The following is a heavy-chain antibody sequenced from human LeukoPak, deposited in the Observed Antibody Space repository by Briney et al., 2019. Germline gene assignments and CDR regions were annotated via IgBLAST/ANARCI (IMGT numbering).Heavy chain of an antibody. CDR3: ANDMSLPHCGMDV. D-gene: IGHD3-10*02. J-gene: IGHJ6*02. V-gene: IGHV3-30*18. CDR1: GFTFSSYG. CDR2: ISYDGSNK. Sequence: GGSLRLSCAASGFTFSSYGMHWVRQAPGKGLEWVAVISYDGSNKYYADSVKGRFTISRYNSKNTLYRQINSRRAEDTAVYYCANDMSLPHCGMDVWGQGTTVTVSS.